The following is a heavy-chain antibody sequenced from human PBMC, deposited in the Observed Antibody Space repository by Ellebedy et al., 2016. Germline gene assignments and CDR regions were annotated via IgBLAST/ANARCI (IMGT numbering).Heavy chain of an antibody. V-gene: IGHV3-7*01. CDR2: IKQDGSEK. D-gene: IGHD4-17*01. J-gene: IGHJ5*02. Sequence: GESLKISCAASGFTFSYYWMSWVRQAPGEGLEWVANIKQDGSEKYYVDSVKGRFTISRDNSKNTLYLQMNSLRAEDTAVYYCARGHMTTVTTKMVDDWFDPWGQGTLVTVSS. CDR3: ARGHMTTVTTKMVDDWFDP. CDR1: GFTFSYYW.